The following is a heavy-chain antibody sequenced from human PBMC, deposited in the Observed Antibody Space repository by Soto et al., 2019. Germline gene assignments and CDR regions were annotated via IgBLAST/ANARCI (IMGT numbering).Heavy chain of an antibody. CDR1: GYTFTSYG. V-gene: IGHV1-18*01. CDR2: ISAYNGNT. J-gene: IGHJ6*02. CDR3: ARVSSSWYIHGMDV. D-gene: IGHD6-13*01. Sequence: GASVKVSCKASGYTFTSYGISWVRQAPGQGLEWMGWISAYNGNTNYAQKLQGRVTMTRDTSTSTVYMELSSLRSEDTAVYYCARVSSSWYIHGMDVWGQGTTVTVSS.